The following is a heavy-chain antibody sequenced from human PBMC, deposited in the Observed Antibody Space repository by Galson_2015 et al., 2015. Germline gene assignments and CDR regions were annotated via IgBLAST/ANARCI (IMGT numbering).Heavy chain of an antibody. D-gene: IGHD1-1*01. V-gene: IGHV1-3*01. CDR3: ARIRRQRTIGLFDY. CDR1: GYTFTSYA. CDR2: INAGNGNT. J-gene: IGHJ4*02. Sequence: SCKASGYTFTSYALHWVRQAPGQRLAWMGWINAGNGNTKYSQKFQGRVTITRDTSASTAYMELSSLRSEDTAVYYCARIRRQRTIGLFDYWGQGTLVTVSS.